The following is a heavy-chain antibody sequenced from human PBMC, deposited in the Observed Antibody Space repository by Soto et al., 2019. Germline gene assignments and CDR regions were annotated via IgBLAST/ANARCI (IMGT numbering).Heavy chain of an antibody. D-gene: IGHD1-26*01. J-gene: IGHJ6*02. Sequence: GGSLRLSCAASGFTFSSYAMHWVRQAPGKGLEWVAVISYDGSNKYYADSVKGRFTISRDNSKNTLYLQMNSLRAEDTAVYYCARSQWELLLGYCYGMDVWGQGTTVTVSS. CDR2: ISYDGSNK. V-gene: IGHV3-30-3*01. CDR1: GFTFSSYA. CDR3: ARSQWELLLGYCYGMDV.